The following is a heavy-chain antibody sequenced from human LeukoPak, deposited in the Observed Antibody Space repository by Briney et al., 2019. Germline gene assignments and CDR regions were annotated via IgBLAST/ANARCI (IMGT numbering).Heavy chain of an antibody. CDR3: ARDYGDYAFDY. V-gene: IGHV4-38-2*02. Sequence: PSETLSLTCAVSGYSISSGYYWGWIWQPPGKGLEWIGSIYHSGSTYYNPSLKSRVTISVDTSKNQFSLKLSSVTAADTAVYYCARDYGDYAFDYWGQGTLVTVSS. J-gene: IGHJ4*02. CDR2: IYHSGST. D-gene: IGHD4-17*01. CDR1: GYSISSGYY.